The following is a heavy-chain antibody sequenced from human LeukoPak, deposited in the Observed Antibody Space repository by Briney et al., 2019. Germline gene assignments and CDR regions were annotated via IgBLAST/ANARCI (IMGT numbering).Heavy chain of an antibody. D-gene: IGHD3-22*01. CDR1: GFTFSDYS. V-gene: IGHV3-11*01. Sequence: GGSLRLSCAVSGFTFSDYSIRWIRQAPGKGLEWVSCISSSGSTIYYADSVKGRFTISRDKAKNSLYLQMYSLRAEDTAVYYCASNDYYDSSGYRNWGQGTLVTVSS. CDR2: ISSSGSTI. CDR3: ASNDYYDSSGYRN. J-gene: IGHJ4*02.